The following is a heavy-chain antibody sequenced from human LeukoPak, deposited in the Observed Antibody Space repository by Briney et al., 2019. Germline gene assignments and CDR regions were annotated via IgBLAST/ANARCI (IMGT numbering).Heavy chain of an antibody. J-gene: IGHJ4*02. Sequence: ASVKVSCKASGGTFSSYAISWVRQAPGQGLEWMGGMIPIFGTANYAQKFQGRVTITADESTSTAYMELSSLRSEDTAVYYCAREIVVVPVTMYSSSNYFDYWGQGTLVTVSS. CDR3: AREIVVVPVTMYSSSNYFDY. CDR2: MIPIFGTA. CDR1: GGTFSSYA. V-gene: IGHV1-69*13. D-gene: IGHD2-2*01.